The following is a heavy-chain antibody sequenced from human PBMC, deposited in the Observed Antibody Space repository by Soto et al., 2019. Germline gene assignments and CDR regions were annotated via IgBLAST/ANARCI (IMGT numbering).Heavy chain of an antibody. CDR3: ARETSYKNFDY. CDR1: GFTVCSYG. J-gene: IGHJ4*02. V-gene: IGHV3-23*01. Sequence: GGSTRLSCAASGFTVCSYGMHWVRQAPGKGLEWVSAISGSGAYTYYANSVKGRFTISRDNSKNTLYLQLNSLRSEDTAVYYCARETSYKNFDYWGQGTLVTVSS. CDR2: ISGSGAYT. D-gene: IGHD1-20*01.